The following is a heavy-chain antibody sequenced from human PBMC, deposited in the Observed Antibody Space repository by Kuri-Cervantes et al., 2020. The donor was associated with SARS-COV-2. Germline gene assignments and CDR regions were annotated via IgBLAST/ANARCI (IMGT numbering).Heavy chain of an antibody. CDR1: GYTFISYA. D-gene: IGHD3-22*01. CDR3: ARLYYYDSSGYYYYYGMDG. J-gene: IGHJ6*02. CDR2: TNAGNGNT. Sequence: ASVKVSCKASGYTFISYAMHWVRQAPGQRLQWLGWTNAGNGNTKHSQKFQGRVTMTRDTSASTAYMELSSLRSEDTAVYYCARLYYYDSSGYYYYYGMDGWGQGTTVTVSS. V-gene: IGHV1-3*01.